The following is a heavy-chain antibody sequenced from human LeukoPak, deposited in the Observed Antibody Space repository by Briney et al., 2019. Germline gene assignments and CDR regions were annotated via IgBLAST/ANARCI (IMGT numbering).Heavy chain of an antibody. D-gene: IGHD2-15*01. CDR2: IIDVGGT. CDR1: GFSVNNNF. V-gene: IGHV3-53*01. J-gene: IGHJ4*02. Sequence: PGGSLRLSCAASGFSVNNNFMSWVRQAPGEGLEWVSGIIDVGGTYYADSVKGRFTISRDSSKNTLYLQMNSLRAEDTATYYCAKDYCRGGNCPLPFFDSWGQGTLVTVSS. CDR3: AKDYCRGGNCPLPFFDS.